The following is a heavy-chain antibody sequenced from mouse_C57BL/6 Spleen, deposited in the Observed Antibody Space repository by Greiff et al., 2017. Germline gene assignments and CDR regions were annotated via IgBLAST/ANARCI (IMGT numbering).Heavy chain of an antibody. V-gene: IGHV5-6*01. Sequence: EVQVVESVGDLVQPGGSLKLSCAASGFTFSSYGMSWVRQTPDKRLEWVATISSGGSYTYYPDTLKGRFIISRDNAKNTLYLQMSSLKSEDTAMCYRAKTECYDNYGDMDVWGPGTTVTVSS. CDR2: ISSGGSYT. CDR3: AKTECYDNYGDMDV. CDR1: GFTFSSYG. J-gene: IGHJ1*01. D-gene: IGHD2-1*01.